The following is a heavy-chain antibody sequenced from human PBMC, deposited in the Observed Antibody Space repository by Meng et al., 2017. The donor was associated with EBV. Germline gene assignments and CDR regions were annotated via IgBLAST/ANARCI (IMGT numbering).Heavy chain of an antibody. J-gene: IGHJ4*02. CDR3: VRELVGGTFDY. Sequence: QVQLVQAGAEVKKPGASVKVSCKASAYTFTSYYLHWVRQAPGQGLEWMGIIIPAGGNTNYAQKFRGRFTMTRDTSTSTVYMDLSILTSEDTAVYYCVRELVGGTFDYWGQGTLVTVSS. CDR2: IIPAGGNT. D-gene: IGHD1/OR15-1a*01. V-gene: IGHV1-46*01. CDR1: AYTFTSYY.